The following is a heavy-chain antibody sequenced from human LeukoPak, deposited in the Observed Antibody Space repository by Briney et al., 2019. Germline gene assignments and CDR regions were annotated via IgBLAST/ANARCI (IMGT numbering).Heavy chain of an antibody. V-gene: IGHV3-11*04. CDR3: ARDPGGIAVAGILDY. CDR1: GFTFSDYY. J-gene: IGHJ4*02. CDR2: ISSSGGTI. Sequence: PGGSLRLSCAASGFTFSDYYMSWIRQAPGKGLEWVSYISSSGGTIYYADSVKGRFTISRDNSKNTLYLQMNSLRAEDTAVYYCARDPGGIAVAGILDYWGQGTLVTVSS. D-gene: IGHD6-19*01.